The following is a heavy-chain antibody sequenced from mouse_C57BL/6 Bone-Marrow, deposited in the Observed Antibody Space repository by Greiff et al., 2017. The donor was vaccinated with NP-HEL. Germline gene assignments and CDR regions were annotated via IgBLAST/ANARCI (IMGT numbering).Heavy chain of an antibody. J-gene: IGHJ2*01. CDR3: ARQKAQGTEY. CDR2: INSDGGST. Sequence: DVMLVESGGGLVQPGASLKLSCESNEYEFPSHDMSWVRKTPEQRLELVAAINSDGGSTYYPDTMERRFIITRDNTKKTLYLQMSRLRAEDTALYYCARQKAQGTEYWGQGTTLTVSS. CDR1: EYEFPSHD. V-gene: IGHV5-2*01. D-gene: IGHD3-2*02.